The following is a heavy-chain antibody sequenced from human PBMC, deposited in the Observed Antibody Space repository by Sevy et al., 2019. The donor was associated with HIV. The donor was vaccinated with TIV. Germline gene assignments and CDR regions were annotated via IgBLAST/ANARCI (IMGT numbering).Heavy chain of an antibody. CDR2: IRYDGSNK. CDR1: GFTFSSYG. D-gene: IGHD4-17*01. J-gene: IGHJ6*02. CDR3: AKDYHYGDYYCYGMDV. Sequence: GGSLRFSCAASGFTFSSYGMHWVRQAPGKGLEWVAFIRYDGSNKYYADSVKGRFTISRDNSKNTLYLQMNSLRAEDTAVYYCAKDYHYGDYYCYGMDVWGQRTTVTVSS. V-gene: IGHV3-30*02.